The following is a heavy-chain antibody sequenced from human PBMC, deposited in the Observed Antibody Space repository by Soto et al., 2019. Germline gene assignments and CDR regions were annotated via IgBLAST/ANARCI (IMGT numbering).Heavy chain of an antibody. CDR1: GFTFSNAW. Sequence: GGSLRLSCAASGFTFSNAWMSWVRQAPGKGLEWVGRIKSKTDGGTTDYAALVKGRFTISRDDSKNTLYLQMNSLKTEDTAVYYCTTEKLSGYDYEGLGSYYYMDVWGKGTTVTVSS. J-gene: IGHJ6*03. CDR3: TTEKLSGYDYEGLGSYYYMDV. D-gene: IGHD5-12*01. CDR2: IKSKTDGGTT. V-gene: IGHV3-15*01.